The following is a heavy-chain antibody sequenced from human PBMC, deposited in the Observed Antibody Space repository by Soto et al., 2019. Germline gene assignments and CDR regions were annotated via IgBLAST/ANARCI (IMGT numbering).Heavy chain of an antibody. D-gene: IGHD2-2*01. CDR2: INPTTGGT. Sequence: GASVKVSCKASGYNFPGNYIHWVRQAPGQGLEWMALINPTTGGTTYAQKFQGRVTMTWDTSISTAYMDLSRLTSDDTAIYYCARGYCSSSGCSHYFDYWGQGTLVTVSS. CDR3: ARGYCSSSGCSHYFDY. J-gene: IGHJ4*02. V-gene: IGHV1-2*02. CDR1: GYNFPGNY.